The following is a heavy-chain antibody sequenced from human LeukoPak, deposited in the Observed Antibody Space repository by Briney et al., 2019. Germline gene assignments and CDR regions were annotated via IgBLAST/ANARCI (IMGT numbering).Heavy chain of an antibody. CDR2: IIPILGIA. J-gene: IGHJ4*02. CDR3: ARDCDYYGSGSYYNDAY. V-gene: IGHV1-69*04. D-gene: IGHD3-10*01. Sequence: SVKVSCKASGGTFSSYAISWVRQAPGQGLEWMGRIIPILGIANYAQKFQGRVTITADKSTSTAYMELSSLRSEDTAVYYCARDCDYYGSGSYYNDAYWGQGTLVTVSS. CDR1: GGTFSSYA.